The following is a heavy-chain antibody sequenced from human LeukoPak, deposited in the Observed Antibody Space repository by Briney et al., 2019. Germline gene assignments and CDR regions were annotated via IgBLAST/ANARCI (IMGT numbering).Heavy chain of an antibody. V-gene: IGHV3-7*03. J-gene: IGHJ4*02. Sequence: GGSLRLSCAASGFTFSSYWMGWVRQAPGKGLESVANIKLDGSEKHYVESVKGRFTISRDNAKSSLYLQMNSLRAEDTAVYYCAKRRYDFWSGYKDLAYWGQGTLVTVSS. CDR1: GFTFSSYW. D-gene: IGHD3-3*01. CDR3: AKRRYDFWSGYKDLAY. CDR2: IKLDGSEK.